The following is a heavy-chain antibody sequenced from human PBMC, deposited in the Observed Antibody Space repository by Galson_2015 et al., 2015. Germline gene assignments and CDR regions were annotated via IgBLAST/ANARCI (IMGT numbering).Heavy chain of an antibody. D-gene: IGHD6-13*01. CDR2: IWYDGSNK. CDR1: GFTFSSYG. V-gene: IGHV3-33*01. J-gene: IGHJ4*02. Sequence: SLRLSCAASGFTFSSYGMHWVRPAPGKGLGWVAVIWYDGSNKYYADSVKGRFTISRDNSKNTLYLQMNSLRAEDTAVYYCATGLNSSSWYGDPAWYFDYWGQGTLVTVSS. CDR3: ATGLNSSSWYGDPAWYFDY.